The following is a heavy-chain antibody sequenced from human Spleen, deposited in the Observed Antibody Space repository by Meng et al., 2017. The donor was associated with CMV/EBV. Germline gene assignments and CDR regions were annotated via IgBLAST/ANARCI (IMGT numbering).Heavy chain of an antibody. CDR1: GFTFDDFA. Sequence: GGSLRLSCAASGFTFDDFAMHWVRQAPGKGLEWVSGISWNSGSIGYADSVKGRFTISRDNAKNSLYLQMNSLRAEDTALYYCAKDMGADAAAGTFFDYWGQGTLVTVSS. J-gene: IGHJ4*02. V-gene: IGHV3-9*01. D-gene: IGHD6-13*01. CDR2: ISWNSGSI. CDR3: AKDMGADAAAGTFFDY.